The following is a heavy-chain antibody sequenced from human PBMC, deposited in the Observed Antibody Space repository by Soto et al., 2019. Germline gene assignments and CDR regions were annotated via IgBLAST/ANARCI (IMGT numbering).Heavy chain of an antibody. V-gene: IGHV3-48*01. CDR2: ISSSSSTI. CDR1: GFTFSSYS. CDR3: ARDQSGSYLNFDY. Sequence: EVQLVESGGGLVQPGGSLRLSCAASGFTFSSYSMNWVRQAPGKGLEWVSYISSSSSTIYYADSVKGRFTISRDNAKNSLYLQMNSLRGEDTAMYYCARDQSGSYLNFDYWGQGTLVTVSS. J-gene: IGHJ4*02. D-gene: IGHD1-26*01.